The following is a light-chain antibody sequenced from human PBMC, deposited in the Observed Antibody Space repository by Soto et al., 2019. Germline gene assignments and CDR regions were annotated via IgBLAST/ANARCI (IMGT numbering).Light chain of an antibody. CDR3: CSYAGSYTDV. V-gene: IGLV2-11*01. CDR2: DVS. Sequence: QSVLTQPRSVSGSPGQTVTISCTGTSSDVGGYNYVSWYQQHPGKAPKLMIYDVSKRPSGVPDRFSGSKSGNTASLAISGLQAEDEAKYYCCSYAGSYTDVFGTGTKVTVL. J-gene: IGLJ1*01. CDR1: SSDVGGYNY.